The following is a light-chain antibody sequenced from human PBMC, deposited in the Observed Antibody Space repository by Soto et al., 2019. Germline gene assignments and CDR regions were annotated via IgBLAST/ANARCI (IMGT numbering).Light chain of an antibody. CDR3: LQYDDWPPWT. J-gene: IGKJ1*01. V-gene: IGKV3-15*01. CDR1: QSVTSN. CDR2: GAF. Sequence: EIVMTQSPVTLSVSPGESATLSCRASQSVTSNLAWYQQKPGQAPRLLIYGAFIRATGIPARFSGSGSGTEFTLTISSLQSEDFVVYYCLQYDDWPPWTFGQGTQVEIK.